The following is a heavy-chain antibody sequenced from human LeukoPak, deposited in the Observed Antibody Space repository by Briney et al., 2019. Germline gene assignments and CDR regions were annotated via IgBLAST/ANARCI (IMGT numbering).Heavy chain of an antibody. CDR2: ISYDGGNK. J-gene: IGHJ3*02. CDR3: TTFNM. Sequence: PGRSLRLSCAASGFIFTDYGIHWVRQAPGKGLEWVAVISYDGGNKNYADSVKGRFTISRDNSKNTLYLQMDSLRVDDTALYSCTTFNMWGLGTMVTVSS. CDR1: GFIFTDYG. V-gene: IGHV3-30*03.